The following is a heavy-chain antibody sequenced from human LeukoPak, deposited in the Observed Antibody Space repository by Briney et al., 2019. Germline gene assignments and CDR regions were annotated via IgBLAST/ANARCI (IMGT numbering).Heavy chain of an antibody. CDR1: GGTFSSQA. CDR2: IIPNLGIS. D-gene: IGHD6-19*01. Sequence: GASVKVSCKASGGTFSSQAISWVRQAPGQGLEWMGRIIPNLGISHYAQKFQGRVTITADKSTSTAYTELSSLRPEDTAVYYCARITGAVAGTGYFDLWGRGTLVTVSS. J-gene: IGHJ2*01. V-gene: IGHV1-69*04. CDR3: ARITGAVAGTGYFDL.